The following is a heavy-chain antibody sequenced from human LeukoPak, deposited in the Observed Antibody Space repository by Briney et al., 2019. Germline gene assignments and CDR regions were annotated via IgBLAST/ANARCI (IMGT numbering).Heavy chain of an antibody. CDR3: AKSFVIPGATTRYFDY. CDR1: GFTFSSYA. V-gene: IGHV3-23*01. D-gene: IGHD2-2*01. J-gene: IGHJ4*02. Sequence: PGGSLRLSCAASGFTFSSYAINWVRQAPGKGLEWVSAISSSGGSTYYADSVKGRFTISRDNFKNTLYLQMNSLRAEDTALYYCAKSFVIPGATTRYFDYWGQGTLVAVSS. CDR2: ISSSGGST.